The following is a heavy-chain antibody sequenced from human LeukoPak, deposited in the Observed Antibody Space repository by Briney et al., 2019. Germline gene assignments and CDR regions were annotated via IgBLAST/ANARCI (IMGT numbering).Heavy chain of an antibody. CDR1: GFTFSSYA. CDR2: ISYDGSNK. CDR3: ARDKYMSGHIGSLFDP. V-gene: IGHV3-30*04. Sequence: GGSLRLSCAASGFTFSSYAMHWVRQAPGKGLEWVAVISYDGSNKYYADSVKGRFTISRDNSKNTLYLQMNSLRDEDTAVYYCARDKYMSGHIGSLFDPWGQGTLVTVSS. J-gene: IGHJ5*02. D-gene: IGHD5-12*01.